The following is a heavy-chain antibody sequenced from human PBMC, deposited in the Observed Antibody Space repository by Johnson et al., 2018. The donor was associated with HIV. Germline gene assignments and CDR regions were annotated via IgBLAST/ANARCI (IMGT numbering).Heavy chain of an antibody. D-gene: IGHD3-16*02. V-gene: IGHV3-30*19. J-gene: IGHJ3*02. Sequence: QVQLVESGGGVVQPGRSLRLSCEASGFTFSSYGMHWVRQAPGKGLEWVAVISYDGSNKYYADSVKGRFTISTDNSKNTLYLQMNSLRLEDTAVYYCAGERPHDSVWGSDRYSPPDAFDIRGQGTMVTVSS. CDR1: GFTFSSYG. CDR2: ISYDGSNK. CDR3: AGERPHDSVWGSDRYSPPDAFDI.